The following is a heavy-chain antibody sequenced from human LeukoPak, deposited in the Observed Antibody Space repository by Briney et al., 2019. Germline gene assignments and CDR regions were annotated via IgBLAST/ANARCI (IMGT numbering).Heavy chain of an antibody. CDR2: FYISGDT. CDR1: GGSISSGSYY. Sequence: PSETLSLTCTVSGGSISSGSYYWSWIRQPAGKGLEWIGHFYISGDTNYNPSLKSRVSISVDTSKNQFSLKLSSVTAAGTAVYYCARVSWAVVGTGYFDYWGQGTLVTVSS. CDR3: ARVSWAVVGTGYFDY. D-gene: IGHD6-19*01. J-gene: IGHJ4*02. V-gene: IGHV4-61*09.